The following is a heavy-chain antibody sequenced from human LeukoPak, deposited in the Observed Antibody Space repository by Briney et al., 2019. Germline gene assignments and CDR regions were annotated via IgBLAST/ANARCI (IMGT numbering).Heavy chain of an antibody. Sequence: QTGGSLRLSCAASGFTLSSYWMNWVRQAPGKGLEWVANIKQDGSEKYYVDSVKGRFTISRDNAENSLYLQMNSLRAEDTAVYYCARDRGNVRKRVPYCFDYWGQGTLVTVSS. D-gene: IGHD4-23*01. V-gene: IGHV3-7*01. CDR1: GFTLSSYW. CDR2: IKQDGSEK. J-gene: IGHJ4*02. CDR3: ARDRGNVRKRVPYCFDY.